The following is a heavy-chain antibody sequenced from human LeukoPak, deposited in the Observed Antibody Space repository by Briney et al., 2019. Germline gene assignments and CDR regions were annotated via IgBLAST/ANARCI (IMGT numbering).Heavy chain of an antibody. CDR3: VKDRPVRQQPDEIFDY. D-gene: IGHD6-13*01. CDR1: GFTISSYA. Sequence: GGSLRLSCAASGFTISSYAMSWVRQAPGKGLEWVSAVGDNGRRTNYADSVKGRFTISRDNSKNTLYLQMNSLRGEDTAIYYCVKDRPVRQQPDEIFDYWGQGTLVTVSS. CDR2: VGDNGRRT. J-gene: IGHJ4*01. V-gene: IGHV3-23*01.